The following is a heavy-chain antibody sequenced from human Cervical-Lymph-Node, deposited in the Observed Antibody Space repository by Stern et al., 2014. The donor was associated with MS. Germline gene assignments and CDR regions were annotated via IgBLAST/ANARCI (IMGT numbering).Heavy chain of an antibody. J-gene: IGHJ4*02. CDR2: IYTSGST. CDR1: GGSISSGSFY. D-gene: IGHD5-18*01. Sequence: QVQLQESGPGLVKPSQTLSLTCTVSGGSISSGSFYWSWIRQPAGKGLEWIGRIYTSGSTNYNPSLKSRVTISGDTSKNQFSLKMPSVTAADTAVYYCARETGGYTYGDNDFFDFWGQGTLVTVSS. V-gene: IGHV4-61*02. CDR3: ARETGGYTYGDNDFFDF.